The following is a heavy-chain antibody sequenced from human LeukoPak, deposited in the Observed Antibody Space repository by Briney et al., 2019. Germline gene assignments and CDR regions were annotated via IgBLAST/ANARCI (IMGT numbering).Heavy chain of an antibody. CDR1: GFTFSTCA. V-gene: IGHV3-23*01. Sequence: GGSLRLSYAASGFTFSTCAMSWVRQAPGKGLEWVSGISGTTSGTYYADSVKGRFTISRDNSKNTLFLQVNSLRAEDTAVYYCAKVRTYFYHGLDVWGQGTTVTVSS. J-gene: IGHJ6*02. CDR2: ISGTTSGT. D-gene: IGHD1-14*01. CDR3: AKVRTYFYHGLDV.